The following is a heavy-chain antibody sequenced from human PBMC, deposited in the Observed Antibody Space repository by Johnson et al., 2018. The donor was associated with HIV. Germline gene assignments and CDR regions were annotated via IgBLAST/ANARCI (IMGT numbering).Heavy chain of an antibody. V-gene: IGHV3-7*03. CDR1: GFTFSSYW. D-gene: IGHD4-11*01. CDR3: AKARGLHSGAFDI. CDR2: IKQDGSEK. J-gene: IGHJ3*02. Sequence: VQLVESGGGLVQPGGSLRLSCAASGFTFSSYWMSWVRQAPGKGLEWVANIKQDGSEKYYVDSVKGRFTISRDNAKNSLYLQMNSLRAEDTAVYYCAKARGLHSGAFDIWGQGTMVTVSS.